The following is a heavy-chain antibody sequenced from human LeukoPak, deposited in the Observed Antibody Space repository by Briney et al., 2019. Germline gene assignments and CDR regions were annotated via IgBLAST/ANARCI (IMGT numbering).Heavy chain of an antibody. CDR1: GGSISSYY. CDR3: ARGIGDGYNHPFDY. Sequence: SETLSLTCTVSGGSISSYYWSWIRQPPGKGLEWIGYIYYSGSTNYNPSLKSRVTISVGTSKNQFSLKLSSVTAADTAVYYCARGIGDGYNHPFDYWGQGTLVTVSS. V-gene: IGHV4-59*01. J-gene: IGHJ4*02. D-gene: IGHD5-24*01. CDR2: IYYSGST.